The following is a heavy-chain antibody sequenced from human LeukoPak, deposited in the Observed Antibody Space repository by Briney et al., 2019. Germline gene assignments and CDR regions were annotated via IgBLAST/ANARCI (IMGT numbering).Heavy chain of an antibody. D-gene: IGHD3-22*01. CDR2: IYYSGST. CDR3: AGTYYYDSSGYFVY. CDR1: GGSISSYY. J-gene: IGHJ4*02. V-gene: IGHV4-59*01. Sequence: ETLSLTCTVSGGSISSYYWSWIRQPPGKGLEWIGYIYYSGSTNYNPSLKSRVTISVDTSKNQFSLKLSSVTAADTAVYYCAGTYYYDSSGYFVYWGQGTLVTVSS.